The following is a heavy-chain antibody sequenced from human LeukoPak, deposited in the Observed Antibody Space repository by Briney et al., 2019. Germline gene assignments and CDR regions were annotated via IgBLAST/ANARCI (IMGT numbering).Heavy chain of an antibody. D-gene: IGHD3-3*01. CDR3: AKETYDFWSGYHDY. CDR2: IRYDGSNK. J-gene: IGHJ4*02. V-gene: IGHV3-30*02. CDR1: GFTFSSYG. Sequence: GGSLRLSCAASGFTFSSYGMHWVRQAPGKGLEWVAFIRYDGSNKYYADSVKGRFTISRDNSKNTLYLQMNSLRAEDTAVYYCAKETYDFWSGYHDYWGQGTLVTVSS.